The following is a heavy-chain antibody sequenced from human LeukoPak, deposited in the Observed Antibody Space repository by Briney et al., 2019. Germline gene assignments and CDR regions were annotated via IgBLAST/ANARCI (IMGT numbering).Heavy chain of an antibody. CDR1: GGSISSSSYY. CDR2: IYYSGST. CDR3: ARAYYDFWSGYYRAYYFDY. J-gene: IGHJ4*02. V-gene: IGHV4-39*01. Sequence: PSETLSLTCTVSGGSISSSSYYWGWIRQPPGEGLEWIGSIYYSGSTYYNPSLKSRVTISVDTSKNQFSLKLSSVTAADTAVYYCARAYYDFWSGYYRAYYFDYWGQGTLVTVSS. D-gene: IGHD3-3*01.